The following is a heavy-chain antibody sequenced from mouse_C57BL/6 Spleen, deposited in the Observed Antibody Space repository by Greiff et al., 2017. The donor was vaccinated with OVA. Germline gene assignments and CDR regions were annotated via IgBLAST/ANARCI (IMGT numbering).Heavy chain of an antibody. J-gene: IGHJ2*01. Sequence: EVKLEESGGGLVKPGGSLKLSCAASGFTFSDYGMHWVRQAPEKGLEWVAYISSGSSTIYYADTVKGRFTISRDNAKNTLFLQMTSLRSEDTAMYYCARPYYGNYEGYFDYWGQGTTLTVSS. D-gene: IGHD2-10*01. CDR3: ARPYYGNYEGYFDY. CDR1: GFTFSDYG. CDR2: ISSGSSTI. V-gene: IGHV5-17*01.